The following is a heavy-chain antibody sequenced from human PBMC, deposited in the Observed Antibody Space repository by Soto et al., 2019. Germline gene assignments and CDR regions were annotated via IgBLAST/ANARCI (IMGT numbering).Heavy chain of an antibody. J-gene: IGHJ4*02. Sequence: GGSLILSCAASGFTFRTYAMNWVRQAPGKGLEWVSTISGNSGGTYNADSVKGRFTISRDDSKNTLYLQMNSLRAEDTAIYYCAKDLGEVPAAMDYWGQGTLVTVSS. D-gene: IGHD2-2*01. CDR2: ISGNSGGT. V-gene: IGHV3-23*01. CDR3: AKDLGEVPAAMDY. CDR1: GFTFRTYA.